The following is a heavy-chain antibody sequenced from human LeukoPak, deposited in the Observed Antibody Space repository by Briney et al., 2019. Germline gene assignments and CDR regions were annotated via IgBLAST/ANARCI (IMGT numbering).Heavy chain of an antibody. CDR3: AKSPDYDYVWGSYRYFDY. V-gene: IGHV3-23*01. D-gene: IGHD3-16*02. CDR2: ISGSGGST. J-gene: IGHJ4*02. Sequence: GGSLRLSCAASGFTFSSYAMSWVRQAPGKGLDWVSAISGSGGSTYYADSVKGRFTISRDNSKNTLYLQMNSLRAEDTAVYYCAKSPDYDYVWGSYRYFDYWGQGTLVTVSS. CDR1: GFTFSSYA.